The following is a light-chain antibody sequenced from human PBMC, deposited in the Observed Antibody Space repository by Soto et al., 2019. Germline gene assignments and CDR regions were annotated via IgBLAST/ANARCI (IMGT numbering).Light chain of an antibody. CDR2: GAS. CDR3: QQYGSSPWT. Sequence: EIVMTQSPATLSVSPGERATLSCRASQSVSINLAWYQQRPGQAPRLLIYGASTRATGIPARFSGSGSGTDFTLTISRLEPEDFAVYYCQQYGSSPWTFGQGTRLEIK. CDR1: QSVSIN. V-gene: IGKV3-15*01. J-gene: IGKJ5*01.